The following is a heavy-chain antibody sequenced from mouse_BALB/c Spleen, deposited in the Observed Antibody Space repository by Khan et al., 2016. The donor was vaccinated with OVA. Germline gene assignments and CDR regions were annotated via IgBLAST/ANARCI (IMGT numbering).Heavy chain of an antibody. Sequence: QVQLKQSGAELVRPGVSVKISCKGSGYTFTDFTMHWVKQSHAKSLEWIGVISTYYGDVTYNQKFKGKATMTVDKSSSTAYMELARLTSEDSAILYCSRRGGGNRFAYWGQGTLVTVSA. V-gene: IGHV1S137*01. CDR2: ISTYYGDV. CDR3: SRRGGGNRFAY. J-gene: IGHJ3*01. CDR1: GYTFTDFT.